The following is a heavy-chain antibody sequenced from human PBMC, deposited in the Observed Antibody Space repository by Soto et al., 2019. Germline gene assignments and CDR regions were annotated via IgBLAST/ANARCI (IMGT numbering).Heavy chain of an antibody. CDR2: ISYDGSNK. Sequence: GGSLRLSCAASGFTFSSYGMHWVRQAPGKGLEWVAVISYDGSNKYYADSVKGRFTISRDNSKNTLYLQMNSLRSEDTAVYYCARVRDGYNSRPYYFDYWGQGTLVTVSS. J-gene: IGHJ4*02. D-gene: IGHD5-12*01. CDR1: GFTFSSYG. V-gene: IGHV3-30*03. CDR3: ARVRDGYNSRPYYFDY.